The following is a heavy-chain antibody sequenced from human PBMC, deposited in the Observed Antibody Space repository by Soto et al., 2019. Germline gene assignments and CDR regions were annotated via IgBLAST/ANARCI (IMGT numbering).Heavy chain of an antibody. J-gene: IGHJ4*02. CDR3: ARVHNFYSDSWYRVGYFDR. Sequence: SETLSLTCTASGRSISTGGYYWSWIRRLPGKGLQWIGYIYYTGSTNYNPSLQSRVTLSVDTSKNQFSLKLSSVSAADTAVYYCARVHNFYSDSWYRVGYFDRWGQGTLVTV. D-gene: IGHD6-13*01. V-gene: IGHV4-31*03. CDR1: GRSISTGGYY. CDR2: IYYTGST.